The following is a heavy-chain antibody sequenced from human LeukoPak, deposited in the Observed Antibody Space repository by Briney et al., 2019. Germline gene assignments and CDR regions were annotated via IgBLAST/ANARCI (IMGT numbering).Heavy chain of an antibody. CDR2: IYTSGST. D-gene: IGHD6-6*01. CDR3: ARGVYSSSQYYFDY. J-gene: IGHJ4*02. Sequence: SETLSLTCTVSGGSISGYYWSWIRQPAGKGLEWIGRIYTSGSTNYNPSLKSRVTMSVDTSKNQFSLKLSSVTAADTAVYYCARGVYSSSQYYFDYWGQGTLVTVSS. CDR1: GGSISGYY. V-gene: IGHV4-4*07.